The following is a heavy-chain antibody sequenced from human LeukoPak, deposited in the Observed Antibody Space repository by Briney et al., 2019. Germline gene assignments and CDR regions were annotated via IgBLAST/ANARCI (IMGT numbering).Heavy chain of an antibody. CDR1: GYTFTSYY. CDR2: INPSGGST. D-gene: IGHD3-9*01. V-gene: IGHV1-46*01. J-gene: IGHJ5*02. Sequence: ASVKVSCKASGYTFTSYYMHWVRQAPGQGLEWMGIINPSGGSTSYAQKFQGRVTMTRDMSTSTVYMELSSLRSEDTAVYYCARGEGDILTGYYDWFDPWDQGTLVTVSS. CDR3: ARGEGDILTGYYDWFDP.